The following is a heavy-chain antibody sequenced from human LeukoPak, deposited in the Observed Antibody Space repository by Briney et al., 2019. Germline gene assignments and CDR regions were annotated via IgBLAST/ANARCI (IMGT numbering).Heavy chain of an antibody. V-gene: IGHV1-2*02. D-gene: IGHD6-13*01. CDR1: GYTFTGYY. Sequence: GASVKVSCKASGYTFTGYYMHWVRQAPGQGLEWMGWINPNSGGTNYAQKFQGRVTMTRDTSISTAYMELSRLRSDDTAVYYCARVVAAAARRYYFDYWGQGTLVTVSS. J-gene: IGHJ4*02. CDR2: INPNSGGT. CDR3: ARVVAAAARRYYFDY.